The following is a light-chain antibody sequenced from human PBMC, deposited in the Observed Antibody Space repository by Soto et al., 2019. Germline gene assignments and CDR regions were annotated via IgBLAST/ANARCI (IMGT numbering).Light chain of an antibody. Sequence: TPSPGTLSVSPEATDILSCWASQSINSLLAWYQQKPGQAPRLLIYRASTRATDTPARFSGSGSGTESSLTIISLQSEDFAVYYCQQYNNWLITFGQGTRLEIK. CDR2: RAS. V-gene: IGKV3-15*01. J-gene: IGKJ5*01. CDR3: QQYNNWLIT. CDR1: QSINSL.